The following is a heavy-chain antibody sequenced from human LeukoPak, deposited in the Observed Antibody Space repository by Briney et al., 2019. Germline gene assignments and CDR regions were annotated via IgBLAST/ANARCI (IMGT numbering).Heavy chain of an antibody. Sequence: PGGSLRLSCAASRFTFSSYGMHWVRQAPGKGLEWVAFIRYDGSNKYYADSVKGRFTISRDNSKNTPYLQMNSPRAEDTAVYYCAKVTDILTGHDAFDIWGQGTMVTVSS. D-gene: IGHD3-9*01. CDR2: IRYDGSNK. J-gene: IGHJ3*02. V-gene: IGHV3-30*02. CDR3: AKVTDILTGHDAFDI. CDR1: RFTFSSYG.